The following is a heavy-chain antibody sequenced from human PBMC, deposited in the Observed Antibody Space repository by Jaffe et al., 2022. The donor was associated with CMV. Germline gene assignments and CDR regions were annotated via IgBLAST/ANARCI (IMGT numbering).Heavy chain of an antibody. V-gene: IGHV3-7*01. J-gene: IGHJ4*02. CDR3: ARGGYDILTGYWRVFDY. Sequence: EVQLVESGGGLVQPGGSLRLSCAASGFTFSSYWMSWVRQAPGKGLEWVANIKQDGSEKYYVDSVKGRFTISRDNAKNSLYLQMNSLRAEDTAVYYCARGGYDILTGYWRVFDYWGQGTLVTVSS. CDR2: IKQDGSEK. D-gene: IGHD3-9*01. CDR1: GFTFSSYW.